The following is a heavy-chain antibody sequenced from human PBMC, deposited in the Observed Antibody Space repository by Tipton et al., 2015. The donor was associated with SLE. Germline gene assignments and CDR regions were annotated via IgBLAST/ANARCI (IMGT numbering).Heavy chain of an antibody. D-gene: IGHD3-9*01. V-gene: IGHV4-4*02. Sequence: TLSLTCAVPGGSISSSHWWSWVRQSPGKGLEWIGEVYHSGSTNYNPSLKSRVTISVDKSKNQFSLKLTSVTATDTAVYNCARRNYDVLTGYYDAFDIWGQGTMVTVSS. CDR1: GGSISSSHW. CDR3: ARRNYDVLTGYYDAFDI. CDR2: VYHSGST. J-gene: IGHJ3*02.